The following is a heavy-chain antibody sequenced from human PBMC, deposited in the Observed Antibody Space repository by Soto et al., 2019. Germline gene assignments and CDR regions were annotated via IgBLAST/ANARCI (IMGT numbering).Heavy chain of an antibody. CDR3: AKARGGIDS. V-gene: IGHV3-9*01. D-gene: IGHD3-16*01. CDR1: GFTFDDYG. J-gene: IGHJ4*02. Sequence: EVQLVESGAGLVRPGRSLRLSCVGSGFTFDDYGMHWVRQAPGKGLEWVSGISWGSGSIGYVESVKGRFAISRDNAENALDLQMNSLRDEYTALYWLAKARGGIDSLGKGTLVT. CDR2: ISWGSGSI.